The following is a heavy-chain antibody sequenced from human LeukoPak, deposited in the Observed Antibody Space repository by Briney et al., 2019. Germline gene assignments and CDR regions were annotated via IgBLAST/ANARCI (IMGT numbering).Heavy chain of an antibody. CDR1: GFTFSSYA. CDR3: ARDMGETYGMDV. V-gene: IGHV3-30*04. Sequence: GRSLRLSCAASGFTFSSYAMHWVRQAPGKGLEWVAVISYDGSNKYYADSVKGRFTISRDSSKNTLYLQMNSLRAEDTAVYYCARDMGETYGMDVWGKGTTVTVSS. CDR2: ISYDGSNK. D-gene: IGHD3-10*01. J-gene: IGHJ6*04.